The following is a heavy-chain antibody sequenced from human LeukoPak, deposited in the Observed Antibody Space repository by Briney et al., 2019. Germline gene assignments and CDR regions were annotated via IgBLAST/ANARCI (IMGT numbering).Heavy chain of an antibody. CDR3: ARGLYYYDSSGYPD. CDR1: GFTFSNYG. J-gene: IGHJ4*02. V-gene: IGHV3-30*02. CDR2: IQYDGSNE. Sequence: GGSLGLSCAASGFTFSNYGIHWVRQAPGKGLEWVAFIQYDGSNEYYADSVKGRFTISRDNSKNTLYLQMNSLRTEDTAVYYCARGLYYYDSSGYPDWGQGTLVTVSS. D-gene: IGHD3-22*01.